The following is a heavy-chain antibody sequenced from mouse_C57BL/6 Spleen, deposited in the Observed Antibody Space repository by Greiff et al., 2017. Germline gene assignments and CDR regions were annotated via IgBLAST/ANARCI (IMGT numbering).Heavy chain of an antibody. V-gene: IGHV1-69*01. CDR3: ARYDSNYVLFDY. D-gene: IGHD2-5*01. CDR1: GYTFTSYW. Sequence: QVQLQQPGAELVMPGASVKLSCKASGYTFTSYWMHWVKQRPGQGLEWIGEIDPSDSYTNYNQKFKGKSTLTVDKSSSTAYMQLSSLTSEDSAVYDCARYDSNYVLFDYWGQGTTLTVSS. J-gene: IGHJ2*01. CDR2: IDPSDSYT.